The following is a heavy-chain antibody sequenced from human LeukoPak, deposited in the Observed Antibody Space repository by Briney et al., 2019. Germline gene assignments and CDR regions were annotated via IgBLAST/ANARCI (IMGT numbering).Heavy chain of an antibody. CDR1: GGSISNYY. CDR3: ARGRTYRSSSWFDP. V-gene: IGHV4-59*01. Sequence: SETLSPTCTVSGGSISNYYWSWIRQPPGKGLEWIGYISYSGNTNYNPSLKSRVTISVDTSKIQFSLKLSSVTAADTAVYYCARGRTYRSSSWFDPWGQGTLVTVSS. D-gene: IGHD6-6*01. CDR2: ISYSGNT. J-gene: IGHJ5*02.